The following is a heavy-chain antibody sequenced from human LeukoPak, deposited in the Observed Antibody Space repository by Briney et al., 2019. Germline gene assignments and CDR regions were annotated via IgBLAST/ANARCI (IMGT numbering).Heavy chain of an antibody. Sequence: SETLSLTCTVSGGSITNYYWSWIRQSPGKALEWIGYIYYSGRTNYNPSLKSRVTISVDTSKNQFSLKVSSVTAADTAVYYCARTAYARFFDLWGRGTLVTVSS. CDR3: ARTAYARFFDL. CDR1: GGSITNYY. V-gene: IGHV4-59*01. CDR2: IYYSGRT. D-gene: IGHD2-21*01. J-gene: IGHJ2*01.